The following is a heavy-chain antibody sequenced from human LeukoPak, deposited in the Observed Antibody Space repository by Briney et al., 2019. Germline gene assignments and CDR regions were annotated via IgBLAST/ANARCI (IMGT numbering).Heavy chain of an antibody. Sequence: KPSETLSLTCTVSGYSSSIDYYWGWIRQSPGQGLEWIVIIHRSGSTYYNPSLKTRVTISGDTSKSQFSLRLTSVTAADTAVYYCAGTSSGYYSTDYWGQGTLVTVSP. CDR3: AGTSSGYYSTDY. CDR2: IHRSGST. D-gene: IGHD5-12*01. CDR1: GYSSSIDYY. J-gene: IGHJ4*02. V-gene: IGHV4-38-2*02.